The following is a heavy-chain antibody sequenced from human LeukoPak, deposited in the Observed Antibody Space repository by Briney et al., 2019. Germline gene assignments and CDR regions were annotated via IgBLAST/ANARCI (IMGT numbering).Heavy chain of an antibody. CDR3: ARGSQWLDYYMDV. CDR1: GFTFSYYW. J-gene: IGHJ6*03. V-gene: IGHV3-74*01. Sequence: GGSLRLSCVASGFTFSYYWMHWVRQAPGKGLVWVSRINSDGSSTTYADSVKGRFIISRDNAKNAVYLQMNSLRAEDTAVYYCARGSQWLDYYMDVWGKGTTVTVS. CDR2: INSDGSST. D-gene: IGHD6-19*01.